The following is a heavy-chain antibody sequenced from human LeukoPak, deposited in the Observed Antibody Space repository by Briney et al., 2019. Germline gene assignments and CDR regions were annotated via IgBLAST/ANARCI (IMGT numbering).Heavy chain of an antibody. J-gene: IGHJ4*02. Sequence: PGGSLRLSCAASGFTFSSYGMHWVRQAPGKGLEWVAVIWYDGSNKYYADSVKGRFTISRDNSKNTLYLQMNSLRAEDTAVYYCARDLYPITMVRGVIIGCDYWGRGTLVTVSS. CDR2: IWYDGSNK. V-gene: IGHV3-33*01. CDR1: GFTFSSYG. CDR3: ARDLYPITMVRGVIIGCDY. D-gene: IGHD3-10*01.